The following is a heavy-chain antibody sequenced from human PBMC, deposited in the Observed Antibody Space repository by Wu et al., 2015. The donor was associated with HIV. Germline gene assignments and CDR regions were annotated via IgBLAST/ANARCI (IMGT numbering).Heavy chain of an antibody. Sequence: QVQLVQSGTEVKKPGSSVKVSCKASGGTFNSYAISWVRQAPGQGLEWMGGIIPIFGTANYAQKFQGRVTITTDESTSTAYMELSSLRSEDTAVYYCATHSGSYFFFDYWGQGTLVTVSS. CDR2: IIPIFGTA. V-gene: IGHV1-69*01. D-gene: IGHD1-26*01. CDR3: ATHSGSYFFFDY. J-gene: IGHJ4*02. CDR1: GGTFNSYA.